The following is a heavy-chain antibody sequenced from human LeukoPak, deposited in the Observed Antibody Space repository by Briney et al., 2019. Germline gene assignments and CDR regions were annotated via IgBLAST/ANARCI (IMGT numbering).Heavy chain of an antibody. CDR1: GFTFSSYW. D-gene: IGHD3-10*01. Sequence: PGGSLRLSCAASGFTFSSYWMSWVRQAPGKGLEWVANIKQDGSEKYYVDPVKGRFTISSDNAKDSLYLQMNSLRAEDTAVYYCARTYYSRRYSWFDPWGQGTLVTVSS. CDR3: ARTYYSRRYSWFDP. J-gene: IGHJ5*02. CDR2: IKQDGSEK. V-gene: IGHV3-7*01.